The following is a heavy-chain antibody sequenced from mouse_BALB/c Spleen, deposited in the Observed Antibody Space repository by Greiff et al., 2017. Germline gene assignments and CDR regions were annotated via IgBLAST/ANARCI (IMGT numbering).Heavy chain of an antibody. Sequence: EVQLQQSGAELVRSGASVKLSCTASGFNIKDYYMHWVKQRPEQGLEWIGWIDPENGDTEYAPKFQGKATMTADTSSNTAYLQLSSLTSEDTAVYYCTRGNYEVAYWGQGTLVTVSA. CDR3: TRGNYEVAY. J-gene: IGHJ3*01. D-gene: IGHD2-1*01. CDR1: GFNIKDYY. CDR2: IDPENGDT. V-gene: IGHV14-4*02.